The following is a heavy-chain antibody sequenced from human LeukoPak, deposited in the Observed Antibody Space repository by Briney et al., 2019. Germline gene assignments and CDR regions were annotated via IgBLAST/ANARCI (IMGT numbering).Heavy chain of an antibody. CDR2: IIPILGIA. V-gene: IGHV1-69*02. CDR1: GGTFSSYT. D-gene: IGHD3-22*01. J-gene: IGHJ4*02. Sequence: ASVKVSCKASGGTFSSYTISWVRQAPGQGLEWMGRIIPILGIANYAQKFQGRVTITADKSTSTAYMELSSLRSEDTAVYYCASGAYCYDSSGSSGYWGQGTLVTVSS. CDR3: ASGAYCYDSSGSSGY.